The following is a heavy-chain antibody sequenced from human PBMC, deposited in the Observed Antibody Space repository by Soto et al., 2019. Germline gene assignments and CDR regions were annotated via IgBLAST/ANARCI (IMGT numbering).Heavy chain of an antibody. CDR2: IIPIFGTA. V-gene: IGHV1-69*13. CDR1: GGTLSSYA. CDR3: ARVTTGTTGAFDI. Sequence: GASVKVSCTASGGTLSSYAISWVRQAPGQGLEWMGGIIPIFGTANYAQKFQGRVTITADESTSTAYMELSSLRSEDTAVYYCARVTTGTTGAFDIWGQGTMVTVSS. D-gene: IGHD1-1*01. J-gene: IGHJ3*02.